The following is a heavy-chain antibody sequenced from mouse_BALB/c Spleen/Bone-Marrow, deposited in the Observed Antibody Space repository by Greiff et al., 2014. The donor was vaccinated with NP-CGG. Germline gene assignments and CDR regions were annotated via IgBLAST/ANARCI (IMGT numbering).Heavy chain of an antibody. Sequence: VQLKESGGGLVQPGGSLKLSCATSGFTFSDYYMYWVRQTPEKRLEWVAYISNGGGSTYYPDTVKGRLTISRDNAKNTLYLQMSRLKSEDTAMYYCARQGGTEYYAMDYWGQGTSVTVSS. CDR1: GFTFSDYY. D-gene: IGHD3-3*01. CDR2: ISNGGGST. J-gene: IGHJ4*01. V-gene: IGHV5-12*02. CDR3: ARQGGTEYYAMDY.